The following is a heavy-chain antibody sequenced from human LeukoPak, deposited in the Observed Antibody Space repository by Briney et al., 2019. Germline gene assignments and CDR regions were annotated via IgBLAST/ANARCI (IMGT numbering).Heavy chain of an antibody. Sequence: SETLSLTCTVPGGSISSYYWSWIRQPPGKGLEWIGYIYTSGSTNYNPSLKSRVTISVDTSKNQFSLKLSSVTAADTAVYYCAGTYYDFWSPYYYYYMDVWGKGTTVTVSS. V-gene: IGHV4-4*09. D-gene: IGHD3-3*01. CDR2: IYTSGST. J-gene: IGHJ6*03. CDR3: AGTYYDFWSPYYYYYMDV. CDR1: GGSISSYY.